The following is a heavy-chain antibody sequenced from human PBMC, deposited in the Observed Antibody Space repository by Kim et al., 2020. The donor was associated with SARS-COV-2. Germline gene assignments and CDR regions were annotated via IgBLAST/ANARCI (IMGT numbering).Heavy chain of an antibody. Sequence: SVKVSCKASGGTFSSYAISWVRQAPGKGLEWMGRIIPILGIANYAQKFQGRVTITADKSTSTAYMELSSLRSEDTAVYYCAREDILTGWSYGMDVWGQGTTVTVSS. CDR1: GGTFSSYA. J-gene: IGHJ6*02. CDR3: AREDILTGWSYGMDV. V-gene: IGHV1-69*04. D-gene: IGHD3-9*01. CDR2: IIPILGIA.